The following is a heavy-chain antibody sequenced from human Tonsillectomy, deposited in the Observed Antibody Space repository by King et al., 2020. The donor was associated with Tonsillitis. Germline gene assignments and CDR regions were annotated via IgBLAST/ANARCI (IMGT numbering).Heavy chain of an antibody. CDR3: ANLRGYSYGSPDY. CDR1: GYTFTGYY. D-gene: IGHD5-18*01. CDR2: INPNSGGT. Sequence: VQLVESGAEVKKPGASVKVSCKASGYTFTGYYMHWVRQAPGQGLEWMGWINPNSGGTDYAQRFQGRVTMTRDTSISTAYMELSRLRSDDTAIYYCANLRGYSYGSPDYWGQGTLVTVSS. J-gene: IGHJ4*02. V-gene: IGHV1-2*02.